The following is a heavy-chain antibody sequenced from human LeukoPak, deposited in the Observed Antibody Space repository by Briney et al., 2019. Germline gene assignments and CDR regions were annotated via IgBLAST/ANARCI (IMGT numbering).Heavy chain of an antibody. J-gene: IGHJ2*01. CDR3: ARDGGPDPHDWYFGL. CDR2: INNDGNLKTDGRDT. CDR1: GFTFSSYW. V-gene: IGHV3-74*01. Sequence: GGSLRLSCAASGFTFSSYWMSWVRHVPGKGLQWVSRINNDGNLKTDGRDTGYADSVNGRFTISTDNAKTTLYRQINSLRAEDTAGYFCARDGGPDPHDWYFGLWGRGTQVTVSS. D-gene: IGHD3-16*01.